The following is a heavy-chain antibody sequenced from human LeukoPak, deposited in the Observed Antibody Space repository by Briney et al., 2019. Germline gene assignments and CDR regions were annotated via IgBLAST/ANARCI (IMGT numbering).Heavy chain of an antibody. CDR2: ISAGGGTT. D-gene: IGHD4-11*01. Sequence: GGSLRLSCAASGFTFTNYAMSWVRQAPVKGLEWVSTISAGGGTTYYADSVKGRFTTSTDNSKNTLYLQMNSLRAEDTAVYFCAKVVRGDYSDYFDYWGQGTLVTVSS. CDR1: GFTFTNYA. J-gene: IGHJ4*02. V-gene: IGHV3-23*01. CDR3: AKVVRGDYSDYFDY.